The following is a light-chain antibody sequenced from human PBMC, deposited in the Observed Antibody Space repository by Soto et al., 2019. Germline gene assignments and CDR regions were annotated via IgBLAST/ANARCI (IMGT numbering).Light chain of an antibody. CDR1: QSISSW. CDR2: KAS. Sequence: DIQMTQSPSTLSASVGDRVTITCRASQSISSWLAWYQQKPGKAPKLLIYKASSLESGVPSRFSGSGSGTEFTLTISSLQPDDFATYYCQQYNSYWTFGQGTKVLIK. CDR3: QQYNSYWT. V-gene: IGKV1-5*03. J-gene: IGKJ1*01.